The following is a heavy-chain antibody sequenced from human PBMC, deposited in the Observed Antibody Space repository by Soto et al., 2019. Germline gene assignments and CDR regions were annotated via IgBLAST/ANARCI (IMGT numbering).Heavy chain of an antibody. J-gene: IGHJ6*02. Sequence: SETLSLTCTVSGGSISSYYWSLIRQPPGKGLEWIGYIYYSGSTNYNPSLKSRVTISVDTSKNQFSLKLSSVTAADTAVYYCARGWGSGRTYYYYGMDVWGQGTTVTVSS. CDR2: IYYSGST. CDR3: ARGWGSGRTYYYYGMDV. D-gene: IGHD6-19*01. V-gene: IGHV4-59*01. CDR1: GGSISSYY.